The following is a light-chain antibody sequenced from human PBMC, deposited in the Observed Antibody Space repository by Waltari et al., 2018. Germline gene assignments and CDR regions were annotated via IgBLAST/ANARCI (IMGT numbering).Light chain of an antibody. Sequence: DIQMTQSPSSLSASVGDRVTITCRASETIRIYLNWYQQKPGKAPKLLINTASRLQSGVPSRFSGSGSGTDFTLTISSLQSEDFAVYHCQQYNNWPRVFGPGTKVDIK. J-gene: IGKJ3*01. CDR1: ETIRIY. V-gene: IGKV1-39*01. CDR2: TAS. CDR3: QQYNNWPRV.